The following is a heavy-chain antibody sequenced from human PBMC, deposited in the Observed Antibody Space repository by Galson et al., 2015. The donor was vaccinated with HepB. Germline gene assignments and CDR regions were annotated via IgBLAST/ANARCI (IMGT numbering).Heavy chain of an antibody. CDR1: GFSLSTSGVG. Sequence: PALVKPTQTLTLTCTFSGFSLSTSGVGVGWIRQPPGKALEWLALIYWDDDKRYSPSLKSRLTITKDTSKNQVVLTMTNMDPVDTATYYCAHRRDLITMVRGVANWFDPWGQGTLVTVSS. J-gene: IGHJ5*02. CDR2: IYWDDDK. V-gene: IGHV2-5*02. D-gene: IGHD3-10*01. CDR3: AHRRDLITMVRGVANWFDP.